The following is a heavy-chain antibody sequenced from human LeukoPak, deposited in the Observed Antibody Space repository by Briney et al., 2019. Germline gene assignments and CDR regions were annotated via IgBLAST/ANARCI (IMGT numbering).Heavy chain of an antibody. D-gene: IGHD6-25*01. V-gene: IGHV4-30-4*01. CDR3: ARVAGHDWYFDL. Sequence: PSQTLSLTCTVSGGSISSGDYYWSWIRQPPGKGLEWIGYIYYSGSTYYNPSLKSRVTISVDTSKNQFSLKLSSVTAADTAVYYCARVAGHDWYFDLWGRGTLVTVSS. CDR2: IYYSGST. CDR1: GGSISSGDYY. J-gene: IGHJ2*01.